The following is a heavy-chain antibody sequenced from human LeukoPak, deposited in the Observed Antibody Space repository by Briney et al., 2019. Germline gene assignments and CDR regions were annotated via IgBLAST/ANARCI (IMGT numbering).Heavy chain of an antibody. CDR2: ISSSSSYI. V-gene: IGHV3-21*01. J-gene: IGHJ6*02. CDR3: ASIAVAGRSYYYGMDV. D-gene: IGHD6-19*01. Sequence: GGSLRLSCAASGFTFSSYSMNWVRQAPGKGLEWVSSISSSSSYIYYADSVKGRFTISRDNAKNSLYLQMNSLRAEDTAVYYCASIAVAGRSYYYGMDVWGQGTTVTVSS. CDR1: GFTFSSYS.